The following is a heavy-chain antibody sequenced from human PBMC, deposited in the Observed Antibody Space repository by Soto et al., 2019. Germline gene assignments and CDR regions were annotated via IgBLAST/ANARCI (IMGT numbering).Heavy chain of an antibody. CDR2: ISGSGGST. CDR3: ARVGSSSSGHDY. CDR1: GFTFSSYA. Sequence: GGSLRLSCAASGFTFSSYAMSWVRQAPGKGLEWVSAISGSGGSTYYADSVKGRFTISRDNSKNTLYLQMNSLRAEDTAVYYCARVGSSSSGHDYWGQGTLVTVSS. J-gene: IGHJ4*02. V-gene: IGHV3-23*01. D-gene: IGHD6-6*01.